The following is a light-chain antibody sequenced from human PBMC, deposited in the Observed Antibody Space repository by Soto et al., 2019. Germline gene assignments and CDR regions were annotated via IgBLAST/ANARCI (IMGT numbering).Light chain of an antibody. CDR2: DAS. J-gene: IGKJ4*01. Sequence: DIQMTQSPSYLSASVGDRVTITCQASQDISNYVNWYQQKPGKAPKLLIYDASNLETGVPSRFSGSGSGTDFTFTISSLQPEDIATYYCQQYENLPLTFGGGTKVDIK. CDR3: QQYENLPLT. CDR1: QDISNY. V-gene: IGKV1-33*01.